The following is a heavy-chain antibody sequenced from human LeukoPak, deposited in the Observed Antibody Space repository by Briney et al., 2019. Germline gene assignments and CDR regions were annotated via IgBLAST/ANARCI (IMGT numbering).Heavy chain of an antibody. CDR2: IYYSGST. CDR1: GGSISSGGYY. D-gene: IGHD2-15*01. CDR3: ARVRGSLLVL. V-gene: IGHV4-31*03. Sequence: PQTLSLTCTVSGGSISSGGYYWSWIRQHPGKGLEWIGHIYYSGSTYYNPPLKSRVTISVDTSKKQYFLKLSSGTAADTAVYYCARVRGSLLVLWGQGTLVIVSS. J-gene: IGHJ4*02.